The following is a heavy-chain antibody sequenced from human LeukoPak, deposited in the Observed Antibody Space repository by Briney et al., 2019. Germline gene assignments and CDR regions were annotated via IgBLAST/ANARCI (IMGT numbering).Heavy chain of an antibody. D-gene: IGHD2-8*01. CDR1: GCSFTSYW. CDR3: ARPDNASPFLFDY. V-gene: IGHV5-51*01. Sequence: GESLKISCKGSGCSFTSYWIGWVSQMPGKGLEWMGIINPGDSDTRYSPTFQGQVTISADKSISTAYLQLSSLKASDTAMYYRARPDNASPFLFDYWAQGPLVTDSS. J-gene: IGHJ4*02. CDR2: INPGDSDT.